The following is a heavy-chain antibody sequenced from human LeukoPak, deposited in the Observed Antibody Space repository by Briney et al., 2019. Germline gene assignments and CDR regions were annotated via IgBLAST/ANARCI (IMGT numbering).Heavy chain of an antibody. CDR2: IDYDSSHI. V-gene: IGHV3-21*01. CDR1: GLTFSNYA. J-gene: IGHJ4*02. CDR3: ARDPLRYLRVGHYDY. D-gene: IGHD3-9*01. Sequence: GGSLTLSCAASGLTFSNYAMNWVRQVPGKGLEWVSSIDYDSSHIYYAASVRGRFTISRDNARNSVYLQMNSLRVEDTAVYYCARDPLRYLRVGHYDYWGQGTLVAVSS.